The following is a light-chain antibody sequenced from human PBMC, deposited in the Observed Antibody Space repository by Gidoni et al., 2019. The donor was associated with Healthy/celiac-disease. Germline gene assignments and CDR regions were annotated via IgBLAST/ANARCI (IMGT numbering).Light chain of an antibody. CDR1: QDISNY. V-gene: IGKV1-33*01. Sequence: DIQMTQSPSSLSASVGDRVTITCQASQDISNYLHWYQQKPGKAPKLLIYDASNLETGVPSRFSGSGSGTEFTFTISSLQPEDIATYYCQQYDNLPRTFGQGTKVEIK. CDR3: QQYDNLPRT. CDR2: DAS. J-gene: IGKJ1*01.